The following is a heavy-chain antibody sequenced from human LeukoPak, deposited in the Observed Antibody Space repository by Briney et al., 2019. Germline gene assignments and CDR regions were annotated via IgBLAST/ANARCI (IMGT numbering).Heavy chain of an antibody. CDR1: EFTFSSYW. CDR2: INEDGSDE. J-gene: IGHJ6*03. V-gene: IGHV3-7*03. CDR3: ARVVNYMDV. Sequence: GGSLRLSCAPSEFTFSSYWMSWVRQVPGKGLEWVASINEDGSDEYYVDSVKGRLTISRDNAKNSLYLQMNSLRAEDTAVYYCARVVNYMDVWGKGTTVTISS.